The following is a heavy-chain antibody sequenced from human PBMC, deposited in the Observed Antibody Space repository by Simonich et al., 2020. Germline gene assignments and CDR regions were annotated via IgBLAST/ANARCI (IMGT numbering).Heavy chain of an antibody. CDR2: IYPVDTDT. CDR3: ARQLNDFDI. Sequence: EVQLVQSGAEVKKPGESLKISCKGSGYSFTSYWIGEVRQMPGKGLEWSGIIYPVDTDTRYSPSFQRRVTISADKSISTAYLQWSSLKASDTAMYYCARQLNDFDIWGQGTMVTVSS. D-gene: IGHD1-1*01. CDR1: GYSFTSYW. V-gene: IGHV5-51*01. J-gene: IGHJ3*02.